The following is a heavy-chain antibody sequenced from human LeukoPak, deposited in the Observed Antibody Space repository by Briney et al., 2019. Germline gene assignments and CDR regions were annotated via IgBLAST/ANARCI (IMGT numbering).Heavy chain of an antibody. CDR1: GGSFSGYY. V-gene: IGHV4-34*01. D-gene: IGHD6-19*01. CDR2: INHSGST. J-gene: IGHJ4*02. Sequence: SETLSLTCAVYGGSFSGYYWSWSRQPPGKGLEWIGEINHSGSTNYNPSLKSRVTISVDTSKNQFSLKLSSVTAADTAVYYCARLESGYSSGWPTWAFDYWGQGTLVTVSS. CDR3: ARLESGYSSGWPTWAFDY.